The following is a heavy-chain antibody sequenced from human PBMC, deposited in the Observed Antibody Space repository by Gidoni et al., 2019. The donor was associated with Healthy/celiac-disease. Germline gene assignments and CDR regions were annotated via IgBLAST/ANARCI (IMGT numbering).Heavy chain of an antibody. D-gene: IGHD3-22*01. V-gene: IGHV3-64D*08. CDR1: GFTFSSYA. CDR2: ISSNGGST. Sequence: EVQLVESGGGLVQPGGSLRLSCSASGFTFSSYAMHWVRQAPGKGLEYVSAISSNGGSTYYADSVKGRFTISRDNSKNTLYLQMSSLRAEDTAVYYCVNPYYDSSEDYWGQGTLVTVSS. CDR3: VNPYYDSSEDY. J-gene: IGHJ4*02.